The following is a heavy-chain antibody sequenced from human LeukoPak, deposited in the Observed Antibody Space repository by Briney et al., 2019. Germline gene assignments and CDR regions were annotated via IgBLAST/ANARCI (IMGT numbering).Heavy chain of an antibody. CDR3: ARDTKDYDSSGYYFHFDY. V-gene: IGHV4-59*01. Sequence: SETLSLTCTVSGGSISSYYWSWIRQPPGKGLEWIGYIYYSGSTNYNPSLKSRVTISVDTSKNQFSLKLSSVTAADTAVYYCARDTKDYDSSGYYFHFDYWGQGTLVTVSS. CDR1: GGSISSYY. J-gene: IGHJ4*02. CDR2: IYYSGST. D-gene: IGHD3-22*01.